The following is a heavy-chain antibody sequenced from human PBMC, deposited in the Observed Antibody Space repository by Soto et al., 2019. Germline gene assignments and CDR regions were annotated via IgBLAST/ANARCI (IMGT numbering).Heavy chain of an antibody. J-gene: IGHJ4*02. V-gene: IGHV3-23*01. Sequence: EVPLLESGGGLVQPGGSLRLSCAASGFTFSSYAMNWVRQAPGKGLEWVSVISGSGGSTYYADSVKGRFTISRDNSKNTLYLQMNSLRAEDTAVYYCAKRSSGTFFDYWGQGTLVTVSS. CDR1: GFTFSSYA. D-gene: IGHD3-10*01. CDR3: AKRSSGTFFDY. CDR2: ISGSGGST.